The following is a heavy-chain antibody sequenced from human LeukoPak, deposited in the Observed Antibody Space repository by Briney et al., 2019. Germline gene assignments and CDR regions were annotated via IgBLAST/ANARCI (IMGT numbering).Heavy chain of an antibody. CDR1: GGSFSGYY. J-gene: IGHJ4*02. CDR3: ASSLVMTHGY. D-gene: IGHD2-21*02. CDR2: INHSGST. V-gene: IGHV4-34*01. Sequence: PSETLSLTCAAYGGSFSGYYWSWIRQPPGKGLEWIGEINHSGSTNYDPSLKSRVTISVDTSKNQFSLKLSSVTAADTAVYYCASSLVMTHGYWGQGTLVTVSS.